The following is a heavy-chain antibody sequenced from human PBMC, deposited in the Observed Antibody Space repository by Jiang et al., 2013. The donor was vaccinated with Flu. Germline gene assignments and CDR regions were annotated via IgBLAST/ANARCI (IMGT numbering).Heavy chain of an antibody. CDR1: GGSISSYY. CDR2: IYYSGST. D-gene: IGHD1-14*01. Sequence: LLKPSETLSLTCTVSGGSISSYYWSWIRQPPGKGLEWIGYIYYSGSTNYNPSLKSRVTISVDTSKNQFSLKLSSVTAADTAVYYCARGGTLYGMDVWGQGTTVTVSS. V-gene: IGHV4-59*01. J-gene: IGHJ6*02. CDR3: ARGGTLYGMDV.